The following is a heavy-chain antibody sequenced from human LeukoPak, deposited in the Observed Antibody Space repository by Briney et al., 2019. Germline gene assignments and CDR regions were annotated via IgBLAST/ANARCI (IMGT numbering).Heavy chain of an antibody. J-gene: IGHJ4*02. CDR3: ASSIAAAGTIDY. Sequence: SETLYLTCTVSGGSISSYYWSWIRQPPGKGLEWIGYIYYSGSTNYNPSLKSRVTISVDTSKNQFSLTLSSVSAADTAVYYCASSIAAAGTIDYWGQGTLVTVSS. D-gene: IGHD6-13*01. CDR1: GGSISSYY. CDR2: IYYSGST. V-gene: IGHV4-59*08.